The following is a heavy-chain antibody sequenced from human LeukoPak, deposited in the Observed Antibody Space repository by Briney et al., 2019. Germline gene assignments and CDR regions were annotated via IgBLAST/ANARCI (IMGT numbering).Heavy chain of an antibody. J-gene: IGHJ3*01. V-gene: IGHV6-1*01. CDR2: TFYRSKWYN. CDR3: AREVTLIRGVINPFDL. D-gene: IGHD3-10*01. CDR1: GDSVSSNSAA. Sequence: SQTLSLTCAIFGDSVSSNSAAWNWIRQSTSRGLEWLGRTFYRSKWYNDYAVSVKSRISISPDTSKNQVSLQLNSVTPEDTAVYYCAREVTLIRGVINPFDLWSQGTMVIVSS.